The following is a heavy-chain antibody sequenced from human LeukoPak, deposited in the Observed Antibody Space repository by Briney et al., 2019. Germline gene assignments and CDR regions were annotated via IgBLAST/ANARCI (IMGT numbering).Heavy chain of an antibody. Sequence: GGSLRLSCAASGFTVSSNYMSWVRQAPGKGLEWVSVIYSGGSTYYADSVKGRFTISRDNSKNTLYLQMNSLRAEDTAVYYCAKDPYGDLRPSYYFDYWGQGTLVTVSS. D-gene: IGHD4-17*01. CDR1: GFTVSSNY. J-gene: IGHJ4*02. V-gene: IGHV3-53*01. CDR3: AKDPYGDLRPSYYFDY. CDR2: IYSGGST.